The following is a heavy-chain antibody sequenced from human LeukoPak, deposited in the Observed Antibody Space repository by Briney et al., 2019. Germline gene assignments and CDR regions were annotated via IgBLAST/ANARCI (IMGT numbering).Heavy chain of an antibody. J-gene: IGHJ6*03. CDR3: ARMLRYFDQGWTEPSYYYYMDV. CDR2: MNPNSGNT. Sequence: ASVKVSCKASGYTFTSYDINWVRQATGQGLEWMGWMNPNSGNTGYAQKFQGRVTMTRNTSISTAYMELSSLRSGDTAVYYCARMLRYFDQGWTEPSYYYYMDVWGKGTTVTVSS. V-gene: IGHV1-8*01. D-gene: IGHD3-9*01. CDR1: GYTFTSYD.